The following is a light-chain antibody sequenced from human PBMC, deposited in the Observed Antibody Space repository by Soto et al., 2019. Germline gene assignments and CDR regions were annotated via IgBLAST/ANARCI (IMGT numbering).Light chain of an antibody. CDR1: SSDVGGYNY. Sequence: QSALTQPASVSGSPGQSITISCTGTSSDVGGYNYVSWYQQHPGKVPKLMIYDVSNRPSGVSNRFSGSKSANTASLTISGLQAEDEADYYCGSYTSSSTYVFGSGTKVTVL. J-gene: IGLJ1*01. V-gene: IGLV2-14*01. CDR3: GSYTSSSTYV. CDR2: DVS.